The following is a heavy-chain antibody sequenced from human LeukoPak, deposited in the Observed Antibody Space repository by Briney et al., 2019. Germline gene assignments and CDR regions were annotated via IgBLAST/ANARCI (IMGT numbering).Heavy chain of an antibody. D-gene: IGHD2-15*01. J-gene: IGHJ4*02. Sequence: GGSLRLSCAVSGFTFSSYEMSWVRQAPGKGLEWVGRIKSKTDGGTTDYAAPVKGRFTISRDDSKNTLYLQMNSLKTEDTAVYYCTTLGSRRCSGGSCYSIDYWGQGTLVTVSS. CDR2: IKSKTDGGTT. CDR1: GFTFSSYE. CDR3: TTLGSRRCSGGSCYSIDY. V-gene: IGHV3-15*01.